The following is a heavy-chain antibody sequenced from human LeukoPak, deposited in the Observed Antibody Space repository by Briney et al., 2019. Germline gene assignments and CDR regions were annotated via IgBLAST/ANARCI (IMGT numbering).Heavy chain of an antibody. CDR3: ARKGGYADAFDI. CDR2: VYGGGST. D-gene: IGHD5-12*01. J-gene: IGHJ3*02. V-gene: IGHV3-66*02. CDR1: GFTVSSNY. Sequence: GGSLRLSCAASGFTVSSNYMSWVRQAPGKGLEWVSLVYGGGSTYYADSVKGRFTISRDNSKNTLYLQMNSLRAEDTAVYYCARKGGYADAFDIWGQGTMVTVSS.